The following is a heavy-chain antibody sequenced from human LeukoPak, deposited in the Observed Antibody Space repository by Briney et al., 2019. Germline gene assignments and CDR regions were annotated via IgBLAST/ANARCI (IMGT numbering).Heavy chain of an antibody. V-gene: IGHV3-23*01. J-gene: IGHJ4*02. Sequence: PGGSLRLSCAASGFTFSTFVMSWVRQTPGKGLEWVSAISGPGGHIYYADSVKGRFTISRDNSKNTLFLQMNSLRAEDTAVYYCAKDAYDYYYDSSAGYWGQGTLVTVSS. CDR1: GFTFSTFV. CDR3: AKDAYDYYYDSSAGY. CDR2: ISGPGGHI. D-gene: IGHD3-22*01.